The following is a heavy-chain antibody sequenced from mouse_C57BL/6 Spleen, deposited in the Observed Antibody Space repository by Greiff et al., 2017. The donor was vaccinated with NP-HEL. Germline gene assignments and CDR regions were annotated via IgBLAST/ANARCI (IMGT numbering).Heavy chain of an antibody. CDR2: INPNNGGT. V-gene: IGHV1-26*01. Sequence: EVQLQQSGPELVKPGASVKISCKASGYTFTDYYMNWVKQSHGKSLEWIGDINPNNGGTSYNQKFKGKATLTVDKSSSTAYMELRSLTSEDSAVYYCARDYGSSSPFDYWGQGTTLTVSS. J-gene: IGHJ2*01. CDR3: ARDYGSSSPFDY. D-gene: IGHD1-1*01. CDR1: GYTFTDYY.